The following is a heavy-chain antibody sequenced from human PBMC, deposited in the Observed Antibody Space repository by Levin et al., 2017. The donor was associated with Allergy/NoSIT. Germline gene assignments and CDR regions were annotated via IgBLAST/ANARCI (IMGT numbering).Heavy chain of an antibody. J-gene: IGHJ2*01. D-gene: IGHD2-2*01. CDR1: GGSISSSSYY. Sequence: SQTLSLTCTVSGGSISSSSYYWGWIRQPPGKGLEWIGSIYYSGSTYYNPSLKSRVTISVDTSKNQFSLKLSSVTAADTAVYYCASNFIVVVPAAPDNRYWYFDRWGRGTLVTVSS. CDR2: IYYSGST. CDR3: ASNFIVVVPAAPDNRYWYFDR. V-gene: IGHV4-39*01.